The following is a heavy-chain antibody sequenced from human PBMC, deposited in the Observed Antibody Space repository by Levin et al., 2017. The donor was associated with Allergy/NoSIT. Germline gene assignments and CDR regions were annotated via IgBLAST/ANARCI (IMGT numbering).Heavy chain of an antibody. CDR3: ARGPFAAAAHY. Sequence: SCAASGFTFRDYYMSWIRQAPGKGLELVSYISGTSSAIIYADSVKGRFTISRDNAQNSLYLQMNSLRAEDTAVYFCARGPFAAAAHYWGQGTLVTVSS. V-gene: IGHV3-11*05. D-gene: IGHD6-13*01. CDR2: ISGTSSAI. J-gene: IGHJ4*02. CDR1: GFTFRDYY.